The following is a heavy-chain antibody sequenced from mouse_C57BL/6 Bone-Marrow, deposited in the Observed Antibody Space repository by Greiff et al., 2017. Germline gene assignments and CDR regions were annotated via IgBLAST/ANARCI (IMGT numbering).Heavy chain of an antibody. CDR3: ARALTGGDY. J-gene: IGHJ2*01. V-gene: IGHV1-54*01. CDR1: GYAFTNYL. D-gene: IGHD4-1*01. CDR2: INPGSGGT. Sequence: VKVVESGAELVRPGTSVKVSCKASGYAFTNYLIEWVKQRPGQGLEWIGVINPGSGGTNYNEKFKGKATLTADKSSSTAYMQLSSLTSEDSAVYFCARALTGGDYWGQGTTLTVSS.